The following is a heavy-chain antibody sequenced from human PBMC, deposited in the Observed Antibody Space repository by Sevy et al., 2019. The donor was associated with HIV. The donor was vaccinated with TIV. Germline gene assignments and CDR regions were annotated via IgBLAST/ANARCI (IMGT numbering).Heavy chain of an antibody. Sequence: SETLSLTCTASGGSISSYYWNWFRQPPGKGLEWIGYINYSERTNYNPSLKSRVTITVDTSKNQFSLRLTSVTAADTAVYYCAREDGKMATSDYWGQGTLVTVSS. V-gene: IGHV4-59*01. J-gene: IGHJ4*02. D-gene: IGHD5-12*01. CDR1: GGSISSYY. CDR3: AREDGKMATSDY. CDR2: INYSERT.